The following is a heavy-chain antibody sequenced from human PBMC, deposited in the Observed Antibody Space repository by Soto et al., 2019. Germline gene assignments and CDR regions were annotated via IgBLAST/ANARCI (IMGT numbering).Heavy chain of an antibody. V-gene: IGHV3-74*01. Sequence: ETLRLSCAASGFTFSSYWMRWVRQAPGKGLVWVSRINSDGSSTSYADSVKGRFTISRDNAKNTLYPQMNSLRAEDTAVYYCARSLSSGPDYWGQGTVVTVSS. J-gene: IGHJ4*02. CDR2: INSDGSST. CDR1: GFTFSSYW. CDR3: ARSLSSGPDY. D-gene: IGHD3-22*01.